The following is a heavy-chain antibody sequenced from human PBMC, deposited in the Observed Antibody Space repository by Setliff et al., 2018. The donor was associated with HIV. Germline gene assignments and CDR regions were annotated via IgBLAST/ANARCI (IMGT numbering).Heavy chain of an antibody. V-gene: IGHV3-7*01. Sequence: PGGSLRLSCVASRFTFNDYWMSWVRQAPGKGLEWVANIDREGSETNYVDSVKGRFTISRDNGKKSLYLQMDSLRDEDTAVYYCAREKFENGDYEFVSTFDSWGQGTLVTVSS. CDR3: AREKFENGDYEFVSTFDS. J-gene: IGHJ4*02. CDR1: RFTFNDYW. D-gene: IGHD4-17*01. CDR2: IDREGSET.